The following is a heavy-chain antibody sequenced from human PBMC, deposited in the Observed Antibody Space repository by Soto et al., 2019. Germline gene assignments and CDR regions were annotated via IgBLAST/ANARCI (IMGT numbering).Heavy chain of an antibody. CDR1: GGSFSGYS. CDR3: ARDRQYYHFWSGYQNEGPYGMDV. V-gene: IGHV4-34*02. Sequence: QVQLQQWGAGLLKSSETLSLTCAVYGGSFSGYSWTWIRQAPGKGLEWIGEITHSGGTNYNSSLKSRVIISVDTSKSQYSLILYSVTAADTAVYYCARDRQYYHFWSGYQNEGPYGMDVWGQGTTVTVSS. D-gene: IGHD3-3*02. J-gene: IGHJ6*02. CDR2: ITHSGGT.